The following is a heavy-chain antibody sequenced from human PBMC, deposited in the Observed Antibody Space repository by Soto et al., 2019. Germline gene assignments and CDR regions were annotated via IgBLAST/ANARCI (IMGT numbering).Heavy chain of an antibody. V-gene: IGHV4-31*03. D-gene: IGHD3-22*01. CDR3: ARDPFGGYSASLGYYSS. CDR1: GGSISSGGDY. Sequence: PSGTLSLTYTVSGGSISSGGDYWSWIRQRPGKGLEWIGYIYYTGGAYYNPSLKSRLTISVDTSKNQFSLKLTSVTAADTAVYYCARDPFGGYSASLGYYSSWGPRALFPVSS. J-gene: IGHJ1*01. CDR2: IYYTGGA.